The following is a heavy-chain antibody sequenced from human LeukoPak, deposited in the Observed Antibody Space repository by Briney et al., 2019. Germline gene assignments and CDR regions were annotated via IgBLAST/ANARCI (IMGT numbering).Heavy chain of an antibody. CDR3: ARDGYSFVGYDY. V-gene: IGHV3-7*01. D-gene: IGHD3-16*01. Sequence: GGSLRLSCAASGFSCSSYWMSWVRQAPGKGLEWVANIKEDGSEKYYVDSVKGRFTISRDNAKNSLYLQMNSVRAEDTAVYYCARDGYSFVGYDYWGQGTLVTVSS. CDR2: IKEDGSEK. CDR1: GFSCSSYW. J-gene: IGHJ4*02.